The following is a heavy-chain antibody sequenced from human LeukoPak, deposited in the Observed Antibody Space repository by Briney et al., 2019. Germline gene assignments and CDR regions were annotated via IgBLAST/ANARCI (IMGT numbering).Heavy chain of an antibody. CDR2: IYPGDSDT. CDR3: ARLGDIVVVPAAINTDVLGWFDP. Sequence: GESLKISCKGSGYSFTNYWIGWVRQVPGKGLEWMGIIYPGDSDTRYSPSFQGQVTISADKSISTAYLQWSSLKASDTAMYYCARLGDIVVVPAAINTDVLGWFDPWGQGTLVTVSS. V-gene: IGHV5-51*01. CDR1: GYSFTNYW. J-gene: IGHJ5*02. D-gene: IGHD2-2*01.